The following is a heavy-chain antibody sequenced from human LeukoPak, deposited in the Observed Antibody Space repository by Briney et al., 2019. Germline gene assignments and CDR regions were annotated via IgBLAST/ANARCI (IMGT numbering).Heavy chain of an antibody. V-gene: IGHV3-21*01. J-gene: IGHJ4*02. CDR3: ARDLRWERFLEWPEGY. CDR1: GFTFSIYS. CDR2: ISISISYI. Sequence: VGALRLSCAASGFTFSIYSMNEVGQAPGKGLEGVASISISISYIYYADSVKGRFTISRDNAKNSLYMQMNSLRAEDTAVYYCARDLRWERFLEWPEGYWGQGNLVTVSP. D-gene: IGHD3-3*01.